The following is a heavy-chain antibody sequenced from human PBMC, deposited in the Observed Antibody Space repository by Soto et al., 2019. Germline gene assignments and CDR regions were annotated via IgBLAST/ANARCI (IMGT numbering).Heavy chain of an antibody. CDR2: IYPGDSDT. CDR1: GYNFTNYW. D-gene: IGHD3-10*01. J-gene: IGHJ6*02. CDR3: AGGGVRGVVTRTRDYYGMDV. Sequence: GEALKISCKGSGYNFTNYWIGWVRQMPGKGLESMGIIYPGDSDTRYSPSFQGQVTISADKSISTAYLQWSSLKASDTAMYYCAGGGVRGVVTRTRDYYGMDVWGQGTTVTVSS. V-gene: IGHV5-51*01.